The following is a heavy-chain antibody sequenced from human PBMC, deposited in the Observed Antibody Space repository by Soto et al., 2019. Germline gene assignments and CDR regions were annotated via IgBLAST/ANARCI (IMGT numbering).Heavy chain of an antibody. J-gene: IGHJ4*02. V-gene: IGHV3-48*03. CDR2: ISSSGSTI. CDR3: ARDSGRMAFDY. Sequence: GGSLRLSCAASGFTFSSYEMNWVRQAPGKGLEWVSYISSSGSTIYYADSVKGRFTISRDNAKNSLYLQMNSLRAEDTAVYYCARDSGRMAFDYWGQGTLVTVSS. CDR1: GFTFSSYE. D-gene: IGHD2-15*01.